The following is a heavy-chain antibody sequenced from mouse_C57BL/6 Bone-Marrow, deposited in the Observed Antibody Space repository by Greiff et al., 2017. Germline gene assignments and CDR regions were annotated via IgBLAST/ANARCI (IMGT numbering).Heavy chain of an antibody. CDR3: ARRGQLRLPFAY. J-gene: IGHJ3*01. CDR1: GFTFSSYG. D-gene: IGHD3-2*02. V-gene: IGHV5-6*02. Sequence: EVKLVESGGDLVKPGGSLKLSCAASGFTFSSYGMSWVRQTPDKRLEWVAPISSGGSYTYYTDSVKGRFTISRDNAKNTLYLQMSSLKSEDTAMYYCARRGQLRLPFAYWGQGTLVTVSA. CDR2: ISSGGSYT.